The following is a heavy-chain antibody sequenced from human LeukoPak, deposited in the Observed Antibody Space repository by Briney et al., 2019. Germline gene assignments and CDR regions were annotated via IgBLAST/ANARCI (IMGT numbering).Heavy chain of an antibody. Sequence: SETLSLTCTVSGGSFTSFYWSWIRQPAGKGLEWIGRFFSSGNTNYNPSFKSRASISVDTSKNQFSLKLSSVTAADPAVYYCARTYYVFWSGPTWLDPWGPGTLVPVSS. J-gene: IGHJ5*02. CDR2: FFSSGNT. CDR1: GGSFTSFY. CDR3: ARTYYVFWSGPTWLDP. D-gene: IGHD3-3*01. V-gene: IGHV4-4*07.